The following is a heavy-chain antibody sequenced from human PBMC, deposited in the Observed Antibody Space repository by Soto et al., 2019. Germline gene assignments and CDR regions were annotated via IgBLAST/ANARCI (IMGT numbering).Heavy chain of an antibody. CDR1: GFTVSSNY. J-gene: IGHJ6*03. CDR3: ARDIVTTLAARPLYYYYMDV. D-gene: IGHD6-6*01. Sequence: PGGSLRLSCAASGFTVSSNYMSWVRQAPGKGLEWVSVIYSGGSTYYADSVKGRFTISRHNSKNTLYLQMNSLRAEDTAVYYCARDIVTTLAARPLYYYYMDVWGKGTTVTVSS. CDR2: IYSGGST. V-gene: IGHV3-53*04.